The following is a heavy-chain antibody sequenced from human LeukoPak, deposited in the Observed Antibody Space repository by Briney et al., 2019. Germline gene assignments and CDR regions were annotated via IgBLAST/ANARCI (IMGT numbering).Heavy chain of an antibody. CDR2: ISGYSGNT. D-gene: IGHD1-26*01. CDR3: ARDRGDRAGGNYFRI. V-gene: IGHV1-18*01. CDR1: GYTFTTYG. J-gene: IGHJ4*02. Sequence: ASVKVSCKASGYTFTTYGISWVRQAPGQGLEWMGWISGYSGNTKSAQKLQDRVTMTTDTSTSTAYMELRSLRSDDTAVYYCARDRGDRAGGNYFRIWGQGTLVTVSS.